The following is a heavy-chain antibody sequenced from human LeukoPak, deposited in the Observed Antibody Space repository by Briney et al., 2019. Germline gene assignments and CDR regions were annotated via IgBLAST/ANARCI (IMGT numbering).Heavy chain of an antibody. D-gene: IGHD3-9*01. J-gene: IGHJ4*02. V-gene: IGHV3-23*01. Sequence: GGSERLFCATSGFTFSSYAMSWVRQAPGKGLEWVSGIGASGGSTYYADSVKGRFTISRDNSKNTLYLQMNSLRTEDTAVYYCAKAEGYDILTGLDYWGQGTQGSVSS. CDR3: AKAEGYDILTGLDY. CDR1: GFTFSSYA. CDR2: IGASGGST.